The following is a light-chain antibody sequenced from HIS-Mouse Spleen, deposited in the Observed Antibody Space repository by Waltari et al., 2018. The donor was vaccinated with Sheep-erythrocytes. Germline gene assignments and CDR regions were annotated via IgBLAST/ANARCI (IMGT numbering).Light chain of an antibody. Sequence: AIWMTQSPSLLSASTGDRVTIRCRMIQGISSYLAWYQQKPGKAPELLIYAASTLKSAVPSRFSGRGSGTDFTLTIRCLQSEDFATYYCQQYYSFPLTFGGGTKVEIK. CDR1: QGISSY. V-gene: IGKV1D-8*02. CDR3: QQYYSFPLT. CDR2: AAS. J-gene: IGKJ4*01.